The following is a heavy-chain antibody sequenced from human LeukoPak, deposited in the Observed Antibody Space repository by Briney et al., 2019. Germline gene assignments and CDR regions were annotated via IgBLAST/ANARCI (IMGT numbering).Heavy chain of an antibody. CDR1: GGSISSSGYY. CDR3: VRSRDGYNLLDY. Sequence: PSETLSLTCTVSGGSISSSGYYWGWVRQPPGKGLEWIASIYYSRSTSYNPPLRSRVTISVDTSKNQFSLKLSSVTAADTALYYCVRSRDGYNLLDYWGQGTLVTVSS. V-gene: IGHV4-39*01. J-gene: IGHJ4*02. CDR2: IYYSRST. D-gene: IGHD5-24*01.